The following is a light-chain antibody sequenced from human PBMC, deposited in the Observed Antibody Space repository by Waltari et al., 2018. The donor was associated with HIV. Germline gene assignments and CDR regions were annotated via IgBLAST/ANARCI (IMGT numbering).Light chain of an antibody. J-gene: IGLJ2*01. Sequence: QSALTQPPSASGSPGQSVTISCTGTSSDAGGYNYVSWYQQHPGKAPKLMIYAVIKRPSGVPDRFSGSKSGNPASLTVSGLEAEDEADYYCSSYAGSKGVVFGGGTKLTVL. V-gene: IGLV2-8*01. CDR3: SSYAGSKGVV. CDR1: SSDAGGYNY. CDR2: AVI.